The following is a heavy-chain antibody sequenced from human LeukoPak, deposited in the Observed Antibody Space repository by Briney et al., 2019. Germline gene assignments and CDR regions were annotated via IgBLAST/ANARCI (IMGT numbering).Heavy chain of an antibody. Sequence: ASVKVSCKASGGNFSSYAISWVRQAPGQGLEWMGGIIPIFGTANYAQKFQGRVTITADESTSTAYMELSSLRSEDTAVYYCARDTHYYDSSGYYPVDDYWGQGTLVTVSS. J-gene: IGHJ4*02. D-gene: IGHD3-22*01. CDR1: GGNFSSYA. CDR2: IIPIFGTA. CDR3: ARDTHYYDSSGYYPVDDY. V-gene: IGHV1-69*13.